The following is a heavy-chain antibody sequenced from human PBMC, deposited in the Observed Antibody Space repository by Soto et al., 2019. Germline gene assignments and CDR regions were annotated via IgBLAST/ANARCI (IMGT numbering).Heavy chain of an antibody. D-gene: IGHD3-22*01. CDR1: GGSFSACD. Sequence: SDTLSVTSAGYGGSFSACDWTWIRRPPGKGLEWIGEINDSGSTNYNPSLKSRVTISVDTSKNQFSLKLSSVTAADTAVYYCARGQRIGVITTWFDYWGQGTLVTVS. V-gene: IGHV4-34*01. CDR3: ARGQRIGVITTWFDY. CDR2: INDSGST. J-gene: IGHJ4*02.